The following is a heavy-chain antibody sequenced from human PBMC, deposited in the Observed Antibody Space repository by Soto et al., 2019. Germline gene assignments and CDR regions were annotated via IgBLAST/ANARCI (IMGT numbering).Heavy chain of an antibody. CDR1: GFIFSNYG. V-gene: IGHV3-30*18. CDR2: ISYDGTNK. D-gene: IGHD7-27*01. CDR3: AKENWGPPGAFDI. J-gene: IGHJ3*02. Sequence: GGSLRLSCAASGFIFSNYGIHWVRQAPGKGLEWVAVISYDGTNKYYADSVKGRFTISRDNSNNTLYLQMNSLRAEDTAVYYCAKENWGPPGAFDIWGQGTMVTVSS.